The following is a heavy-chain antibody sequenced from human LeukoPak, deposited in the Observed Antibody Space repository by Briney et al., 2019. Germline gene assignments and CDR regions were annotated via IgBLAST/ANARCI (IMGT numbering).Heavy chain of an antibody. Sequence: PSETLSLTCTVSGGSISSGGYYWSWIRQHPGKGLEWIGYIYYSGSTYYTPSLQSRLTTSVDTSKNQFSLKLTSVAAADTAVYYCATSSSGPYYFDNWGQGTLVTVSS. J-gene: IGHJ4*02. V-gene: IGHV4-31*03. CDR1: GGSISSGGYY. D-gene: IGHD6-6*01. CDR2: IYYSGST. CDR3: ATSSSGPYYFDN.